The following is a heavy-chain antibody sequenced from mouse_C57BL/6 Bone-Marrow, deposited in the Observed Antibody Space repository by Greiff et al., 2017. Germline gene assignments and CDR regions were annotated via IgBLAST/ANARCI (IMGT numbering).Heavy chain of an antibody. J-gene: IGHJ4*01. CDR1: GYTFTSYW. CDR3: AREGGGYGNSLGY. D-gene: IGHD2-10*02. CDR2: IDPSDSET. V-gene: IGHV1-52*01. Sequence: VQLQQPGAELVRPGSSVKLSCKASGYTFTSYWMHWVKQRPIQGLEWIGNIDPSDSETHYNQKFKDKATLTADKSSSTAYMQLSSLTSEDSAVYYCAREGGGYGNSLGYWGQGTSVTVSS.